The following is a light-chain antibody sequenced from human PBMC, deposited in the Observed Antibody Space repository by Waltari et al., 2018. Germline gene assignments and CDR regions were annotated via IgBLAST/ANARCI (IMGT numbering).Light chain of an antibody. J-gene: IGKJ4*01. Sequence: DIQMTQSPSTLSASVGDRVTITCRASQTISSWLAWYQQNPGKAPNLLIYHASSWESGVPSRFSGSGSGTEFTLTISSLQPDDFAIYYCQQYNSYLRTFGGGTKVEIK. CDR1: QTISSW. CDR3: QQYNSYLRT. V-gene: IGKV1-5*01. CDR2: HAS.